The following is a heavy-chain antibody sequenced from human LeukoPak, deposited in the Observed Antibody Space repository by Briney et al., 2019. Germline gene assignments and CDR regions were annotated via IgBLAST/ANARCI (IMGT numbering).Heavy chain of an antibody. V-gene: IGHV3-23*01. CDR3: ARGENYGDYDY. J-gene: IGHJ4*02. D-gene: IGHD4-17*01. Sequence: GGSLRLSCAASGFTFSAFGMHWVRQAPGKGLEWVSAISGSGGSTYYADSVKGRFTISRDNSKNTLYLQMNSLRAEDTAVYYCARGENYGDYDYWGQGTLVTVSS. CDR2: ISGSGGST. CDR1: GFTFSAFG.